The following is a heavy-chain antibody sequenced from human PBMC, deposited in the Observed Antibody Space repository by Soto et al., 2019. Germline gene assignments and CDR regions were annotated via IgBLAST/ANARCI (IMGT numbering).Heavy chain of an antibody. D-gene: IGHD3-10*01. CDR2: IYSGGYT. CDR3: APDRGGGGY. J-gene: IGHJ4*02. CDR1: GFTVSNNY. Sequence: EVQLVESGGGLIQPGGSLRLSCAVSGFTVSNNYMSWVRQAPGKGLEGVSVIYSGGYTAYGDSVKGRFTISRDNSKNKLNLQRKGREPDRPACYYGAPDRGGGGYWGQGTLVTVSS. V-gene: IGHV3-53*01.